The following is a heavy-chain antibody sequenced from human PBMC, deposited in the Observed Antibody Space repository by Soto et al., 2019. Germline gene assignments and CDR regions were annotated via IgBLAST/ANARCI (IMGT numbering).Heavy chain of an antibody. V-gene: IGHV3-7*03. J-gene: IGHJ4*02. CDR2: IKYDGSEK. CDR1: GFTFSSYW. Sequence: EVQLVESGGGLVQPGGSLRLSCAASGFTFSSYWMSWVRQAPGRGLEWMANIKYDGSEKYYVDSVKGRLTISRDNAKNSLYLQMNSLRAEHTAVYYCASSPHKDSRPDYWGQGTLVTVSS. CDR3: ASSPHKDSRPDY. D-gene: IGHD3-22*01.